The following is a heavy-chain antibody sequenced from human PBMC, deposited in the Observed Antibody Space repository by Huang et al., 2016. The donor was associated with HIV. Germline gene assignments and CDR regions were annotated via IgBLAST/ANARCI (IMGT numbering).Heavy chain of an antibody. CDR1: GYTFTDYQ. V-gene: IGHV7-4-1*02. J-gene: IGHJ4*02. CDR2: INPKKGNP. D-gene: IGHD3-22*01. CDR3: ARDSGYYRYFDY. Sequence: QVQLVQSGSELKKPGASVKVSCKVSGYTFTDYQISWVRQAPGQGREWMGGINPKKGNPNDAQGFTGRVVFALDTSVSTAYLQISSLKAEDTAVYFCARDSGYYRYFDYWGQGTLVTVSS.